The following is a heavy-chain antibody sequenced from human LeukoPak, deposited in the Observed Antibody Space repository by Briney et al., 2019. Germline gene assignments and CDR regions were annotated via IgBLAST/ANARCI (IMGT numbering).Heavy chain of an antibody. CDR1: GFALSSHW. CDR3: ARNNGMDV. J-gene: IGHJ6*02. V-gene: IGHV3-7*03. CDR2: VNRDGSET. Sequence: GGSLRLSCAASGFALSSHWMTWVRQVPGRGPEWVANVNRDGSETYYLDSVKGRFTISKDNTKNSLYLQMNSLRAEDTTLYHCARNNGMDVWGQGTTVIVSS.